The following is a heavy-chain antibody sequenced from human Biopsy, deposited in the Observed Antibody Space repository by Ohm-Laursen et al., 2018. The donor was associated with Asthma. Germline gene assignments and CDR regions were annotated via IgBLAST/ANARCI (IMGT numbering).Heavy chain of an antibody. Sequence: GASVKVSCKSLGGTFNTYVIGWVRQAPGQGREWMGGINSVFGTTTYPQKFQDRVTITADDSTSTVYMELSSLRSEDTAVYYCARKAGSCISRTCYSLDFWGQGTLVTVSS. CDR2: INSVFGTT. V-gene: IGHV1-69*13. J-gene: IGHJ4*02. CDR3: ARKAGSCISRTCYSLDF. D-gene: IGHD2-2*01. CDR1: GGTFNTYV.